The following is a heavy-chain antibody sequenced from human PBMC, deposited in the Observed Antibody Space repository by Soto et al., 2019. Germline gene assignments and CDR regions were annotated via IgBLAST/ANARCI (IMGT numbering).Heavy chain of an antibody. CDR3: AREGSSSGPDYEY. J-gene: IGHJ4*02. D-gene: IGHD3-22*01. V-gene: IGHV3-72*01. CDR2: TRNKASSYTT. Sequence: GGSLRLSCAASGFSFSDYYINWVRQAPWKGLEWVGRTRNKASSYTTDYAAFVKGRFTISRDDSKNLIYLQMNSLKTEDTAVYYCAREGSSSGPDYEYWGQGTLVTVSS. CDR1: GFSFSDYY.